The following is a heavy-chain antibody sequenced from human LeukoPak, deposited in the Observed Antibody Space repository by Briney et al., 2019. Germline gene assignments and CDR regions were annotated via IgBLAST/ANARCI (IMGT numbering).Heavy chain of an antibody. Sequence: VASVKVSCKASGYTFTSYGISCVRQAPGQGLEWMGWISAYNGNTNYAQKLQGRVTMTTDTSTSTAYMELRSLRSDDTAVYYCARDGVDIVVVLPSAFDIWGQGTMVTVSS. D-gene: IGHD2-2*01. CDR3: ARDGVDIVVVLPSAFDI. J-gene: IGHJ3*02. CDR1: GYTFTSYG. V-gene: IGHV1-18*01. CDR2: ISAYNGNT.